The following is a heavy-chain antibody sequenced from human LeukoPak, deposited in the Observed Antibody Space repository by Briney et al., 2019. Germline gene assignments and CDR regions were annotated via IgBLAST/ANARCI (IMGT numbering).Heavy chain of an antibody. Sequence: SQTLSLTCTVSGGSISSGGYYWSWMRQHPGKGLEWIGYIYYSGSTYYNPSLKSRVTISVDTSKNQFSLKLSSVTAADTAVYYCARECGGDCYSPDWGQGTLVTVSS. D-gene: IGHD2-21*01. CDR3: ARECGGDCYSPD. V-gene: IGHV4-31*03. CDR1: GGSISSGGYY. J-gene: IGHJ4*02. CDR2: IYYSGST.